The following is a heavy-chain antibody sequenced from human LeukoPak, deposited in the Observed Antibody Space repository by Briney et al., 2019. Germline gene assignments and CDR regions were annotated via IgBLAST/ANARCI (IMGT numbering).Heavy chain of an antibody. J-gene: IGHJ4*02. CDR3: ARTSWYSSSWSNFDY. D-gene: IGHD6-13*01. CDR1: GGSISSSSYY. V-gene: IGHV4-39*01. Sequence: SETLSLTCTVSGGSISSSSYYWGWIRQPPGKGLEWIGSIYYSGSTYYNPSLKSRVTLSVDTSKNQFSLKLSPVTAADTAVYYCARTSWYSSSWSNFDYWGQGALVADSS. CDR2: IYYSGST.